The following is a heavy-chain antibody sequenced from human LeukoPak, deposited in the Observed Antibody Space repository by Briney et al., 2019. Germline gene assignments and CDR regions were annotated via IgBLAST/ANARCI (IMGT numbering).Heavy chain of an antibody. CDR2: INHSGST. CDR3: ARDRKIEDGSGWYPAIDY. V-gene: IGHV4-34*01. Sequence: SETLSLTCAVYGGSFSGYYWSWIRQPPGKGLEWIGEINHSGSTNYNPSLKSRVTISVDTSKNQFSLKLSSVTGADTPVYYCARDRKIEDGSGWYPAIDYWGQGTLVTVSS. CDR1: GGSFSGYY. D-gene: IGHD6-19*01. J-gene: IGHJ4*02.